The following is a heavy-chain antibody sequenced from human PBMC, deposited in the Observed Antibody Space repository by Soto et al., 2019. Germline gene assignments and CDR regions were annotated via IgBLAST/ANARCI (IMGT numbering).Heavy chain of an antibody. CDR3: ARDYLPRSHDYYYGMDV. D-gene: IGHD3-10*01. CDR2: ISFAGSHT. CDR1: GFTFSNYA. Sequence: QVHLVESGGGVVQPGRSLRLSCAASGFTFSNYAMHWVRQAPGKGLEWVAVISFAGSHTYYADSVKGLFTISRDDSRNTLFLQMTSLRVEDTAVYYCARDYLPRSHDYYYGMDVWGQGTTVTVSS. J-gene: IGHJ6*02. V-gene: IGHV3-30-3*01.